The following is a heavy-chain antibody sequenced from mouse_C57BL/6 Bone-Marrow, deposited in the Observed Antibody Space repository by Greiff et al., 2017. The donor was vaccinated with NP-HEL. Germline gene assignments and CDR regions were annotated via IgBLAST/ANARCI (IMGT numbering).Heavy chain of an antibody. D-gene: IGHD3-2*02. CDR2: ISYDGSN. Sequence: EVKLQESGPGLVKPSQSLSLTCSVTGYSITSGYYWNWIRQFPGNKLEWMGYISYDGSNNYNPSLKNRISITRDTSKNQFFLKLNSVTTEDTATYYCAKTAQATGAMDYWGQGTSVTVSS. J-gene: IGHJ4*01. V-gene: IGHV3-6*01. CDR1: GYSITSGYY. CDR3: AKTAQATGAMDY.